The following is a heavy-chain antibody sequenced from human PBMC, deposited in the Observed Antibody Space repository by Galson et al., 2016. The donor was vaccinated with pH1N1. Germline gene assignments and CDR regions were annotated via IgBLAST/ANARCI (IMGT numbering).Heavy chain of an antibody. CDR1: GGSISSGGYY. Sequence: TLSLTCTVSGGSISSGGYYWSWIRQHPGKGLEWIGYIYYSGSTYYNPSLKSRVTISVDTSKNQFSLKLSSVTAADTAVYYCARSSSSRETGYYFDYWGQGTLVTVSA. V-gene: IGHV4-31*03. J-gene: IGHJ4*02. CDR3: ARSSSSRETGYYFDY. CDR2: IYYSGST. D-gene: IGHD6-13*01.